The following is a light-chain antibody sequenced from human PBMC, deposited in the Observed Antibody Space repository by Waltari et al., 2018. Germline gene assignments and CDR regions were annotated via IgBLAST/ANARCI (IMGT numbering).Light chain of an antibody. CDR3: QQYYSTPQA. Sequence: DIVMTQSPDSLAVSLGERATINCKSSQSVLYSSNNKNYLAWYQQKPGQPPRLLIYWASTRESGVPDRFSGSGSGTDFTLTISSLQAEDVALYYCQQYYSTPQAFDQGTKVEI. V-gene: IGKV4-1*01. J-gene: IGKJ1*01. CDR2: WAS. CDR1: QSVLYSSNNKNY.